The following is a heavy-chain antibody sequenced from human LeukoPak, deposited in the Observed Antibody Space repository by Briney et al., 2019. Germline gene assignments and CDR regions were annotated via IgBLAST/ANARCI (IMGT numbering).Heavy chain of an antibody. CDR2: ISAYNGNT. Sequence: ASVKVSCKASGYTFTSHGISWVRQAPGQGLEWMGWISAYNGNTNYAQKLQGKVTMTTDTSTSTAYMELRSLRSDDTAVYYCASTIFGVVILNYWGQGTLVTVSS. CDR1: GYTFTSHG. J-gene: IGHJ4*02. V-gene: IGHV1-18*01. CDR3: ASTIFGVVILNY. D-gene: IGHD3-3*01.